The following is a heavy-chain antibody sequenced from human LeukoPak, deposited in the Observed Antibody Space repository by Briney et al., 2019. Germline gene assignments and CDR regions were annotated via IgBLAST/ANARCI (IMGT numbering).Heavy chain of an antibody. Sequence: PSETLSLTCTVSGGSISSSSYYWGWIRQPPGKGLEWIGSIYYSGSTYYNPSLKSRVTISVDTSKNQFSLKLSSVTAADTAVYYCARFITAMVTYSDYWGQGTLVTVSS. CDR3: ARFITAMVTYSDY. D-gene: IGHD5-18*01. V-gene: IGHV4-39*01. CDR1: GGSISSSSYY. J-gene: IGHJ4*02. CDR2: IYYSGST.